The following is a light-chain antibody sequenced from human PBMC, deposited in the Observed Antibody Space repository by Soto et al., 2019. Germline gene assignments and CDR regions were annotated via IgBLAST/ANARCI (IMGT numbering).Light chain of an antibody. CDR2: DVS. CDR1: SSDVGGYNY. J-gene: IGLJ1*01. Sequence: QSVLTQPASVSGSPGQSITISCTGTSSDVGGYNYVSWYQHHPGKAPKLIIYDVSNRPSGVSIRFSASKSDNTASLTISGLQPEDEADYHCSSSTTSNTRQSVFGTGTKVTVL. V-gene: IGLV2-14*03. CDR3: SSSTTSNTRQSV.